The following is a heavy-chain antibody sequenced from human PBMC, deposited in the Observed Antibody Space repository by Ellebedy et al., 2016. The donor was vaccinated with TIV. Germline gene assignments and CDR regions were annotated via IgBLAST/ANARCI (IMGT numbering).Heavy chain of an antibody. V-gene: IGHV1-58*02. J-gene: IGHJ3*02. D-gene: IGHD3-22*01. CDR1: GFTFTSSA. CDR2: IVVGSGNT. CDR3: AQGDYYDSRGYYHDAFDI. Sequence: AASVKVSCKASGFTFTSSAIQWVRQARGQPLEWIGRIVVGSGNTNYAQKFQERVTLTRDMSTSAAYMELSSLRSEDTAVYYCAQGDYYDSRGYYHDAFDIWGQGTLVTVSS.